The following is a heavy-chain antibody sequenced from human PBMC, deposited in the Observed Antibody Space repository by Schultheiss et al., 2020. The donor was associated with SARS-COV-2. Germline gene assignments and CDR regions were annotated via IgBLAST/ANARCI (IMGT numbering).Heavy chain of an antibody. CDR1: GFTFSSYG. CDR2: IRYDGSNK. CDR3: AKDQGGNSYAFDY. V-gene: IGHV3-30*02. J-gene: IGHJ4*02. Sequence: GGSLRLSCAASGFTFSSYGMHWVRQAPGKGLEWVAFIRYDGSNKYYADSVKGRFTISRDNAKNSLYLQMNSLRDEDTAVYYCAKDQGGNSYAFDYWGQGTLVTVSS. D-gene: IGHD5-18*01.